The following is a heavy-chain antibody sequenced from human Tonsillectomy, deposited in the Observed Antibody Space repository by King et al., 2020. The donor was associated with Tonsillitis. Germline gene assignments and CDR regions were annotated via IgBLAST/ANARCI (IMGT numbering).Heavy chain of an antibody. Sequence: LQLQESGPGLVKPSETLSLTCTVSGGSTSSSSYYWGWIRQPPGKGLEWIGSIYYSGYTYYNPSLKSRVTTSVDTSKNQFSLKLSSVTAADTAVYYCARHTELLNWFDPWGQGTLVTVSS. J-gene: IGHJ5*02. CDR1: GGSTSSSSYY. CDR3: ARHTELLNWFDP. CDR2: IYYSGYT. D-gene: IGHD1-7*01. V-gene: IGHV4-39*01.